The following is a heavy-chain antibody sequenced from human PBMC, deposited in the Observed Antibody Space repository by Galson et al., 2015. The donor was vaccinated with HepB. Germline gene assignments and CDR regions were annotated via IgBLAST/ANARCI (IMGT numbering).Heavy chain of an antibody. V-gene: IGHV3-33*01. J-gene: IGHJ6*03. CDR3: ASNTGAYYMDV. Sequence: SLRLSCAASGFTFSSYGMHWVRQAPGKGLEWVAVIWYDGSNKYYADSVKGRFTISRDNSKNTLYLQMNSLRAEDTAVYYCASNTGAYYMDVWGKGTTVTVSS. D-gene: IGHD1-14*01. CDR2: IWYDGSNK. CDR1: GFTFSSYG.